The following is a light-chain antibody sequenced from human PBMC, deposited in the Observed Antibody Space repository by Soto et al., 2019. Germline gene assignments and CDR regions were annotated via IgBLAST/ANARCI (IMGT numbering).Light chain of an antibody. CDR2: KAS. V-gene: IGKV1-5*03. CDR1: QTISTW. Sequence: IQMTQSPSTLSASVGDRVTFTCRASQTISTWLAWYQQKPGEAPKLLIYKASTLEVGVPSRFSASGSGTEFTLTINTLQPDDFATYYCQQYNSYPWTFGQGPKV. J-gene: IGKJ1*01. CDR3: QQYNSYPWT.